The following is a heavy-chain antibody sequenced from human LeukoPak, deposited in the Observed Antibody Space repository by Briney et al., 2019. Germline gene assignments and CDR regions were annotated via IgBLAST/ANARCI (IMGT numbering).Heavy chain of an antibody. CDR3: ARDMRVQGRWEATVFDY. J-gene: IGHJ4*02. Sequence: PGGSLRLSCAASGFTFSSYSMNWVRQAPGKGLEWVSYISSSSSTIYYADSVKGRFTISRDNAKNSLYLQMNSLRAEDTAVYYCARDMRVQGRWEATVFDYWGQGTLVTVSS. D-gene: IGHD3-10*01. CDR1: GFTFSSYS. V-gene: IGHV3-48*01. CDR2: ISSSSSTI.